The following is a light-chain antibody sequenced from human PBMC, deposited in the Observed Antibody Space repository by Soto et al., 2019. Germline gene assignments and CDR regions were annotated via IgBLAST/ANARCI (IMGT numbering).Light chain of an antibody. CDR3: SSYTSSSTLEV. J-gene: IGLJ1*01. CDR2: EVS. V-gene: IGLV2-14*01. CDR1: SSDVGGYNY. Sequence: QSALTQPASVSGSPGQSITISCTGTSSDVGGYNYVPWYQQHPGKAPKLMIYEVSNRHSGVSNRFSGSKSGNTASLTISGIQAEDEADYYCSSYTSSSTLEVFGTGTKLTVL.